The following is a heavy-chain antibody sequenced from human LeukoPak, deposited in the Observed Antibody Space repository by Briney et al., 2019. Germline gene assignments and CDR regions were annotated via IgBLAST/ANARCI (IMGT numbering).Heavy chain of an antibody. J-gene: IGHJ3*02. V-gene: IGHV7-4-1*02. CDR2: INTNTGNP. Sequence: GASVKVSCKASGGTFSSYAISWVRQAPGQGLEWMGWINTNTGNPTYAQGFTGRFVFSVDTSVSTAYLQISSLKTEDTAVYYCVSIGSDGFDIWGQGTMIIVSS. CDR1: GGTFSSYA. CDR3: VSIGSDGFDI.